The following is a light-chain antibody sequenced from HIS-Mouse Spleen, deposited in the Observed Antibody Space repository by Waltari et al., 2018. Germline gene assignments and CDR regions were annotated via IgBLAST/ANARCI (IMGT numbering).Light chain of an antibody. V-gene: IGLV1-47*01. Sequence: QSVLTQPPPASGTPGQRVTISCSGSSSNTGSNYVYWYQQLPGTAPKLLIYRNNQRPSGVPDRFSGSKSGTSASLAISGLRSEDEADYYCAAWDDSLSGPVFGGGTKLTVL. CDR3: AAWDDSLSGPV. CDR2: RNN. J-gene: IGLJ3*02. CDR1: SSNTGSNY.